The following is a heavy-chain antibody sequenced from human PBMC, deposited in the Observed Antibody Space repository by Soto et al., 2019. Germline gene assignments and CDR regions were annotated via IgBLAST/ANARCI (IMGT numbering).Heavy chain of an antibody. CDR3: ARDKYDFWSGSPLYYYYGMDV. CDR1: EGKFSSYW. J-gene: IGHJ6*02. CDR2: INSDGSST. V-gene: IGHV3-74*01. Sequence: GPMRLPCAAAEGKFSSYWVHWVRQNTGKGLVWVSRINSDGSSTSYADSVKGRFTISRDNAKNTLYLQMNSLRAEDTAVYYCARDKYDFWSGSPLYYYYGMDVWGQGTTVTSP. D-gene: IGHD3-3*01.